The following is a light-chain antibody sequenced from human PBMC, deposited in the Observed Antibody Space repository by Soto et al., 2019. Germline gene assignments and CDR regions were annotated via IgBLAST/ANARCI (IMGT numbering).Light chain of an antibody. CDR3: QQYYSTLLT. CDR1: QSFLYSSNNKNY. Sequence: DIVMTQSPDSLAVSLGERATINCKSSQSFLYSSNNKNYLAWYQRKPGQPPKLLIYWASTRESGVPDRFSGSGSGTDFTLTISSLQAEDVAVYYCQQYYSTLLTFGGGTKVDIK. CDR2: WAS. V-gene: IGKV4-1*01. J-gene: IGKJ4*01.